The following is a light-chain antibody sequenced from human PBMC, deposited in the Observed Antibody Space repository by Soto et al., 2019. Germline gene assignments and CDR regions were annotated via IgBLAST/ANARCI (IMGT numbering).Light chain of an antibody. J-gene: IGKJ2*01. CDR3: QQYGSSPYT. CDR2: DAS. V-gene: IGKV3-20*01. CDR1: QSVSSSY. Sequence: EIVLTQSPGTLSLSPGERATLSCRASQSVSSSYLAWYQQKPGQAPSLLIYDASSSATGIPDRFSGSGSGTDFTLTISRLEPEDFAVYFCQQYGSSPYTFGQGTKLEIK.